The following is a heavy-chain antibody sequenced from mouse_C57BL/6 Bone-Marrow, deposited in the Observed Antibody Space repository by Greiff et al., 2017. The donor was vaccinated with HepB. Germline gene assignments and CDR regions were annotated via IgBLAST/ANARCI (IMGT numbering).Heavy chain of an antibody. CDR1: GYTFTSYW. CDR3: ARSYDYDFDY. J-gene: IGHJ2*01. CDR2: IDPSDSYT. V-gene: IGHV1-69*01. Sequence: VQLQHPGAELVMPGASVKLSCKASGYTFTSYWMHWVKQRPGQGLEWIGEIDPSDSYTNYNQKFKGKSTLTVDKSSSTAYMQLSSLTSEDSAVYYCARSYDYDFDYWGQGTTLTVSS. D-gene: IGHD2-4*01.